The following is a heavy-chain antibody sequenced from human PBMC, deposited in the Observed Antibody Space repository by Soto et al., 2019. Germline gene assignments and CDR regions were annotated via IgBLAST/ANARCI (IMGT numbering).Heavy chain of an antibody. Sequence: GGSLRLSCAASEFTFSRYAMYWVRQAPGKGLEWVSAISGAGDKTFYAEPVRGRFTISRDNSENTLFLQMNSLRAEDTAIYYCVKATSAAPFGYYGMDVWGQGTTVTVSS. D-gene: IGHD3-3*01. CDR1: EFTFSRYA. V-gene: IGHV3-23*01. CDR3: VKATSAAPFGYYGMDV. J-gene: IGHJ6*02. CDR2: ISGAGDKT.